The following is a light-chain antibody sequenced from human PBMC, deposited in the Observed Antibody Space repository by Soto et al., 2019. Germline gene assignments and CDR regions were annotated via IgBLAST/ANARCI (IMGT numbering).Light chain of an antibody. CDR2: GAS. V-gene: IGKV3-20*01. Sequence: EIVLTQSPGTLSLSPGERATLSCRASQTVSSAYLAWYQQKPGQAPRFLISGASSRAAGVPDRFSGSGSGTDFTLTISRLEPEDFAVYFCQQYTSSLPTFGGGTKVEIK. CDR3: QQYTSSLPT. J-gene: IGKJ4*01. CDR1: QTVSSAY.